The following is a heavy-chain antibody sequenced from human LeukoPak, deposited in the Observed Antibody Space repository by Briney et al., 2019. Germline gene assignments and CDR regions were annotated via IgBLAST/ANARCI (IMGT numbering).Heavy chain of an antibody. J-gene: IGHJ4*02. D-gene: IGHD3-10*01. Sequence: GGSLRLSCAASGFTFSSYSMNWVRQAPGKGLEWVSSISSSSSCIYYADSVKGRFTISRDNAKNSLYLQMNSLRAEDTAVYYCARRMSGSGGYFDYWGQGTLVTVSS. CDR2: ISSSSSCI. V-gene: IGHV3-21*01. CDR1: GFTFSSYS. CDR3: ARRMSGSGGYFDY.